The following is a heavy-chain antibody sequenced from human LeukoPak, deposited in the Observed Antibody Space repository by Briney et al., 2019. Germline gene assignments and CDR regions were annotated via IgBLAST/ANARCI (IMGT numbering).Heavy chain of an antibody. CDR2: IYYDGST. Sequence: AETLSLTCAVYGASFSGYYWSWIRQPPGRGLEWIGNIYYDGSTYYNPALKSRVTISLDTSKNHFCLKLSSVTAADTAVYYCARHEVGYCSSTSCYPDYFDYWGQGTLVTVSS. D-gene: IGHD2-2*01. CDR3: ARHEVGYCSSTSCYPDYFDY. J-gene: IGHJ4*02. CDR1: GASFSGYY. V-gene: IGHV4-34*01.